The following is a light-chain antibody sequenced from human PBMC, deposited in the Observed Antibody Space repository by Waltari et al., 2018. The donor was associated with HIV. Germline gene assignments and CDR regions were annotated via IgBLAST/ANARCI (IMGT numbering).Light chain of an antibody. V-gene: IGLV3-1*01. Sequence: SYELTQPPSVSVSPGPTASITCSGDKLGDKYACWYQQKPGQSPVLVIYQDSKRPSGIPERFSGSNSGNTATLTISGTQAMDEADYYCQAWDSSTALVFGGGTKLTVL. CDR2: QDS. CDR3: QAWDSSTALV. J-gene: IGLJ2*01. CDR1: KLGDKY.